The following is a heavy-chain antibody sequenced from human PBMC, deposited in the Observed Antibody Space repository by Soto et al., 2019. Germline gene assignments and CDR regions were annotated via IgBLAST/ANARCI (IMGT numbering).Heavy chain of an antibody. J-gene: IGHJ3*02. Sequence: ASVKVSCKASGYTFTSYGISWVRQAPGQGLEWMGWISAYNGNTNCAQKLQGRVTMTTDTSTSTAYMELRSLRSDDTAVYYCARPAEYDYNWGSYRDAFDIWGQGTMVTVSS. V-gene: IGHV1-18*01. CDR2: ISAYNGNT. CDR1: GYTFTSYG. CDR3: ARPAEYDYNWGSYRDAFDI. D-gene: IGHD3-16*02.